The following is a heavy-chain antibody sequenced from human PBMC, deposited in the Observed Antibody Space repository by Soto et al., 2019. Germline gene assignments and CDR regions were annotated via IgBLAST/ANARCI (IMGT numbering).Heavy chain of an antibody. CDR2: IWYDGNTK. J-gene: IGHJ6*02. V-gene: IGHV3-33*01. D-gene: IGHD6-19*01. CDR1: GFTFNSYC. Sequence: QIQLVESGGGVVQPGRSLRLSCTASGFTFNSYCFNWVRQAPGKGLEWVAVIWYDGNTKYYADSVKGRFTISRDNLRSTVYLQMNSLTAEDTAVYYCARPLVAPVAGPYYYGMDVWGQGTMVTVSS. CDR3: ARPLVAPVAGPYYYGMDV.